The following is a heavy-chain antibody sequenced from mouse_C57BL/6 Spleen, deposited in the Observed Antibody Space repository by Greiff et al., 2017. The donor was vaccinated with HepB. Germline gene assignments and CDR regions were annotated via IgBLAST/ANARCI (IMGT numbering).Heavy chain of an antibody. CDR3: TRRTYDYDGAWFAY. D-gene: IGHD2-4*01. CDR2: IDPETGGT. J-gene: IGHJ3*01. V-gene: IGHV1-15*01. CDR1: GYTFTDYE. Sequence: VQLVESGAELVRPGASVTLSCKASGYTFTDYEMHWVKQTPVHGLEWIGAIDPETGGTAYNQKFKGKAILTADKSSSTAYMELRSLTSEDSAVYYCTRRTYDYDGAWFAYWGQGTLVTVSA.